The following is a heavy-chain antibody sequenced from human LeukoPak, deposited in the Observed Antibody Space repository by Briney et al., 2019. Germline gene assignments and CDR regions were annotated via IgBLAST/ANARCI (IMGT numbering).Heavy chain of an antibody. J-gene: IGHJ6*03. D-gene: IGHD5-24*01. Sequence: SETLSLTCSVSGGSISSFYWSWIRQPPGKGLEWIGSIYYGGNTNYNPSLKSRVTISLNTSKTQFSLKLSSVTAADTAVYYCARGRGDGYNDYYYYYMDVWGKGTTVTVSS. CDR3: ARGRGDGYNDYYYYYMDV. V-gene: IGHV4-59*01. CDR2: IYYGGNT. CDR1: GGSISSFY.